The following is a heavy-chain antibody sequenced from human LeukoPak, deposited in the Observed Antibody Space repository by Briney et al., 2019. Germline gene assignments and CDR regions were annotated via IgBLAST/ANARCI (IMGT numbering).Heavy chain of an antibody. CDR1: GFTFSTYD. CDR3: ARAEGSGYYDLWYNY. CDR2: IGNAGDT. D-gene: IGHD3-22*01. V-gene: IGHV3-13*01. Sequence: GGSLRLSCAASGFTFSTYDMHWVRQATGKGLEWLSGIGNAGDTYSAGSVKGRFTVSRDNAKNSLYLQMNSLRVGDTAVYYCARAEGSGYYDLWYNYWGQGTLVTVSS. J-gene: IGHJ4*02.